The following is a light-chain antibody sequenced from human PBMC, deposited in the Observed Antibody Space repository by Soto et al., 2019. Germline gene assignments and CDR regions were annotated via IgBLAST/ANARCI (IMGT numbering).Light chain of an antibody. V-gene: IGLV1-47*02. CDR2: LGD. CDR1: TSNIGTFY. Sequence: QSVLTQPPSASSTPGQTVTISCSGSTSNIGTFYVYWYQHLPGTAPKLLIYLGDQRASGVSDRFSGSKSGTSASLAINGLRYDDEADYSCAAWDDNLNAYVFGSGTKLTVL. J-gene: IGLJ1*01. CDR3: AAWDDNLNAYV.